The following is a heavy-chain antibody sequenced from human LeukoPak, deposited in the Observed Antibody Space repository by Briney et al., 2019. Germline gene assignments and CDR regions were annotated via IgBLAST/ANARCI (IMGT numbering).Heavy chain of an antibody. J-gene: IGHJ6*03. CDR1: GGSISSYY. CDR2: IYYSGST. Sequence: PSETLSLTCTVSGGSISSYYWSWIRQPPGKGLEWIGYIYYSGSTNYNPSLKSRVTISVDTSKNQFSLKLSSVTAADTAVYYCARGVRRADYYPYYYMDAWGKGTTVTVSS. V-gene: IGHV4-59*01. CDR3: ARGVRRADYYPYYYMDA. D-gene: IGHD1-26*01.